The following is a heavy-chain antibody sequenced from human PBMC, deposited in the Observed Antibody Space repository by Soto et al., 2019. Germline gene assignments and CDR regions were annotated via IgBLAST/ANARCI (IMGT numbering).Heavy chain of an antibody. CDR1: GFTFSSYA. D-gene: IGHD3-3*01. Sequence: PGGSLRLSCAASGFTFSSYAMSWVRQAPGKGLEKVSAISGSGGSTYYADYVKGRFTISRDNSKNTLYLQMNSLRAEDTAVYYCAKALPSDYDFWSGFSIHGMDVWGQGTTVTVSS. CDR3: AKALPSDYDFWSGFSIHGMDV. J-gene: IGHJ6*02. V-gene: IGHV3-23*01. CDR2: ISGSGGST.